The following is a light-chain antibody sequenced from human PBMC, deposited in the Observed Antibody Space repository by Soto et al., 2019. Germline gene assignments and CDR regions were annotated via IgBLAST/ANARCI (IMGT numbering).Light chain of an antibody. Sequence: EVVLTQSPGTLSLSPGERATLSCRARQSVSGNYLAWYQQKPGQAPRLLIYVASSRATGIPDRFSGSGSGTDFTLTISRLEPEDFAVYYCQQSGSSPLVTFGQGTKLEI. J-gene: IGKJ2*01. V-gene: IGKV3-20*01. CDR1: QSVSGNY. CDR3: QQSGSSPLVT. CDR2: VAS.